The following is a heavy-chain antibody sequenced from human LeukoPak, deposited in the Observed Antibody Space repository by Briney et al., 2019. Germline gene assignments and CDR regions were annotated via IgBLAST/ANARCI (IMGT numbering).Heavy chain of an antibody. CDR1: GFTFSSYE. D-gene: IGHD2-15*01. Sequence: QPGGSLRLSCAASGFTFSSYEMNWVRQAPGKGLEWVSYISSSGSTIYYADSVKGRFTISRDNAKNSLCLQMNSLRAEDTAVYYCAGNVVVVAATRGYYYGMDVWGQGTTVTVSS. J-gene: IGHJ6*02. CDR3: AGNVVVVAATRGYYYGMDV. V-gene: IGHV3-48*03. CDR2: ISSSGSTI.